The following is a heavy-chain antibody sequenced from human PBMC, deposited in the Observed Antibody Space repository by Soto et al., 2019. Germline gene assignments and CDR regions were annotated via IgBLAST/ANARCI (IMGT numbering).Heavy chain of an antibody. CDR2: IYHSGDT. CDR3: SRQTYSYAWHH. V-gene: IGHV4-4*02. CDR1: SGSINSNW. J-gene: IGHJ5*02. Sequence: SETLSLTCAVSSGSINSNWGSWVRQPPGKGLEWIGEIYHSGDTYYNPSLQSRVTISVDKSKNQFSLELSSVTAADTAVYYCSRQTYSYAWHHWSQGTLVTVSS. D-gene: IGHD5-18*01.